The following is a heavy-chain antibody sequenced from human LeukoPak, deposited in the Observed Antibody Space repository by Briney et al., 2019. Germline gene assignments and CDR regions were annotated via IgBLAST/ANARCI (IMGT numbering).Heavy chain of an antibody. Sequence: GASVKVSCTVSGSSLSGVSMHWVRHSPPKGLEWLGGFHPEDDEIIYAQNFQGRVTMTEDTSTDTAYMELRSLRSEDTAVYYCVTGDHSPYYFHYWGQGTLVTVSS. J-gene: IGHJ4*02. D-gene: IGHD1-26*01. CDR1: GSSLSGVS. CDR2: FHPEDDEI. CDR3: VTGDHSPYYFHY. V-gene: IGHV1-24*01.